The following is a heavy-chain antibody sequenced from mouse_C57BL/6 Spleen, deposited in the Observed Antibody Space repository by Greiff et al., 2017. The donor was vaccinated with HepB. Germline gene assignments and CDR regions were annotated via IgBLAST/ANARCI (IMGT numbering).Heavy chain of an antibody. CDR1: GFTFSSYA. CDR2: ISDGGSYT. J-gene: IGHJ1*03. Sequence: EVQGVESGGGLVKPGGSLKLSCAASGFTFSSYAMSWVRQTPEKRLEWVATISDGGSYTYYPDNVKGRFTISRDNAKNNLYLQMSHLKSEDTAMYYCARESLGFYWYFDVWGTGTTVTVSS. CDR3: ARESLGFYWYFDV. V-gene: IGHV5-4*01.